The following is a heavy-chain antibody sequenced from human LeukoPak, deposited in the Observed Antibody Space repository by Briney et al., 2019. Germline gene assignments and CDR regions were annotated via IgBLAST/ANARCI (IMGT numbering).Heavy chain of an antibody. CDR2: IIPIFGTA. D-gene: IGHD3-22*01. Sequence: SVTVSCKASGGTFSSYAISWVRQAPGQGLEWMGGIIPIFGTANYAQKFQGRVTITADESTSTAYMELSSLRSEDTAVYYCARVMTVENWFDPWGQGTLVTVSS. V-gene: IGHV1-69*01. J-gene: IGHJ5*02. CDR1: GGTFSSYA. CDR3: ARVMTVENWFDP.